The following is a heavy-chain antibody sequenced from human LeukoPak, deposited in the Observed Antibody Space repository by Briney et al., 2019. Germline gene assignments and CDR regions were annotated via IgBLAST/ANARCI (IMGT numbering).Heavy chain of an antibody. J-gene: IGHJ4*02. D-gene: IGHD3-10*01. V-gene: IGHV1-46*01. Sequence: ASVKVSCKASGYTFTSYYMHWVRQAPGQGLEWMGIINPSGGSTSYAQKFQGRVTMTRDMSTSTVYMELSSLRSEDTAVYYCARFLWFRPFDYWGQGTLVTVSS. CDR3: ARFLWFRPFDY. CDR1: GYTFTSYY. CDR2: INPSGGST.